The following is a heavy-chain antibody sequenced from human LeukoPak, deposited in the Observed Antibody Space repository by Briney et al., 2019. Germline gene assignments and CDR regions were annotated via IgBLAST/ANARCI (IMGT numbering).Heavy chain of an antibody. D-gene: IGHD2-2*01. J-gene: IGHJ4*02. V-gene: IGHV4-38-2*02. CDR2: IYHSGST. CDR3: ARVGYCSSTSCFLSSLFDY. Sequence: KPSETLSLTCTVSGYSISSGYYWGWIRPPPGKGLEWIGNIYHSGSTYYNPSLKSRVTISVDTSKNQFSLKLSSVTAADTAVYYCARVGYCSSTSCFLSSLFDYWGQGTLVTVSS. CDR1: GYSISSGYY.